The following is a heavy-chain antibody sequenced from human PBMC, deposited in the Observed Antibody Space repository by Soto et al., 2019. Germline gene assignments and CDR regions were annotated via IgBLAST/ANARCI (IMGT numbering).Heavy chain of an antibody. D-gene: IGHD3-10*01. V-gene: IGHV3-30-3*01. CDR3: AREGIWRSSAQYYFDY. CDR1: GFTFSSYA. Sequence: PGGSLRLSCAASGFTFSSYAMHWVRQAPGKGLEWVAVISYDGSNKYYADSVKGRFTISRDNSKNTLYLQMNSLRAEDTAVYYCAREGIWRSSAQYYFDYWGQGTLVTVSS. J-gene: IGHJ4*02. CDR2: ISYDGSNK.